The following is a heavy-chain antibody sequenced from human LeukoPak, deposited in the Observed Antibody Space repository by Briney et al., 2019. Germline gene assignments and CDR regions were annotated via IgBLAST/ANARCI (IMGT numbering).Heavy chain of an antibody. V-gene: IGHV3-30-3*02. D-gene: IGHD6-13*01. CDR2: ISYDGNTI. Sequence: GGSLRLSCAASEFTFSNYALHWVRQAPGKGLQWVAVISYDGNTIHYADSVKGRFTISRDNSKNTLYLQMNSLRAEDTAIYYCAKRFRGSSGLYYFDYWGQGTLVTVSS. CDR3: AKRFRGSSGLYYFDY. J-gene: IGHJ4*02. CDR1: EFTFSNYA.